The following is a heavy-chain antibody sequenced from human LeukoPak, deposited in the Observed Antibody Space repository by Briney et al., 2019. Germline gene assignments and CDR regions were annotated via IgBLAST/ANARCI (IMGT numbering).Heavy chain of an antibody. Sequence: PGGSLRLSCAASGFTFSSYGMHWVRQAPGKGLEWVAVISYDGSNKYYADSVKGRLTISRDNSKNTLYLQMNSLRAEDTAVYYCASVVGATTRDYWGQGTLVTVSS. J-gene: IGHJ4*02. CDR2: ISYDGSNK. D-gene: IGHD1-26*01. CDR3: ASVVGATTRDY. V-gene: IGHV3-30*03. CDR1: GFTFSSYG.